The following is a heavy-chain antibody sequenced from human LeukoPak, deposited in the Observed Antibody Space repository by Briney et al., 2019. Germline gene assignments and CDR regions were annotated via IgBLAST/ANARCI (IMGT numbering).Heavy chain of an antibody. V-gene: IGHV3-7*03. D-gene: IGHD3-10*01. J-gene: IGHJ4*02. CDR3: ARDLPIRVRGVIIYFDY. CDR2: IKQDGSEK. Sequence: PGGSLRLSCAASGFTFSSYWISWVRQAPGKGLEWVANIKQDGSEKYYVDSVKGRFTISRDNAKNSLYLQMNSLRAEDTAVYYCARDLPIRVRGVIIYFDYWGQGTLVTVSS. CDR1: GFTFSSYW.